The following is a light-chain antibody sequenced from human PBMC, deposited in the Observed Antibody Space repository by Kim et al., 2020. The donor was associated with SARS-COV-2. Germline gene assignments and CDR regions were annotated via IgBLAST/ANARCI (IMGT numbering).Light chain of an antibody. CDR1: QSINNVY. Sequence: ELLLTQSPCTLSLSAGERASLSCRASQSINNVYLTWYQQKPGPTPRLLIYGTSNRATGIPDRFSGSGSVTDFTLTISRLEPEEFAVYYCQQSSSSPYTFGQGTKPEI. V-gene: IGKV3-20*01. CDR3: QQSSSSPYT. CDR2: GTS. J-gene: IGKJ2*01.